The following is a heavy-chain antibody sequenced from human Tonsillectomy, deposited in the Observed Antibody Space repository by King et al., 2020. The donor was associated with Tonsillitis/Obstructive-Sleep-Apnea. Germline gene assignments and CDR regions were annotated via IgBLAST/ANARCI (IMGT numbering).Heavy chain of an antibody. CDR3: AKTYYDFWSGYLHYYYYGMDV. CDR1: GFTFSSYG. CDR2: ISYDGSNK. D-gene: IGHD3-3*01. V-gene: IGHV3-30*18. Sequence: QLVQSGGGVVQPGRSLRLSCAVSGFTFSSYGMHWVRQVPGKGLEWVAVISYDGSNKYYADSVKGRFTISRDNSKNTLYLQMNSLRAEDTAVYYCAKTYYDFWSGYLHYYYYGMDVWGQGTTVTVSS. J-gene: IGHJ6*02.